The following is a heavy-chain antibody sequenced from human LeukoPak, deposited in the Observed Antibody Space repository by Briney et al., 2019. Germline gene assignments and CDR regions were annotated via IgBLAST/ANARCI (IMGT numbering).Heavy chain of an antibody. J-gene: IGHJ5*02. Sequence: PSETLSLTCTVPGGSISSGSYYWSWIRQPAGKGLEWIGRIYTSGSTNYNPSLKSRVTISVDTSKNPFSLKLSSVTAADTAVYYCARSSHDFWSGYSWFDPWGQGTLVTVSS. D-gene: IGHD3-3*01. CDR2: IYTSGST. CDR3: ARSSHDFWSGYSWFDP. CDR1: GGSISSGSYY. V-gene: IGHV4-61*02.